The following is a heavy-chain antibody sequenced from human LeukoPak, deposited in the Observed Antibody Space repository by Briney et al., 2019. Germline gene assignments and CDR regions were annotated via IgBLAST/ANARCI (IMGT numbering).Heavy chain of an antibody. CDR3: ARGWGGL. Sequence: GGSLRLSCAASGFTFSSHWMSWVRQAPGKGLEWVANIRQDGREIYYVDSVKGRFTISRDNAKNSLYLHMSTLRADDTAVYYCARGWGGLWGQGTMVTVSS. J-gene: IGHJ3*01. V-gene: IGHV3-7*01. D-gene: IGHD7-27*01. CDR1: GFTFSSHW. CDR2: IRQDGREI.